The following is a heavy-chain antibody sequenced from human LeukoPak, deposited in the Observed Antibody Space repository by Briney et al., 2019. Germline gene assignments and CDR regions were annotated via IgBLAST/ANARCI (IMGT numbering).Heavy chain of an antibody. V-gene: IGHV3-30*02. D-gene: IGHD5-24*01. Sequence: GGSLRLSCAASGFTFSNAWMSWVRQAPGKGLEWVAFIRYDGSNKYYADSVKGRFTTSRDNSKNTLYLQMDSLRTEDTAVYYCARDSGVGMATTFSILDIWGQGTMVTVSS. J-gene: IGHJ3*02. CDR3: ARDSGVGMATTFSILDI. CDR1: GFTFSNAW. CDR2: IRYDGSNK.